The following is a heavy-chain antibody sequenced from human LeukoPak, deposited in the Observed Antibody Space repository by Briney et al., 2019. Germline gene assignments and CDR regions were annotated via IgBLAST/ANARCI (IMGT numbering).Heavy chain of an antibody. CDR3: ARRALGVAAAGFPFAY. J-gene: IGHJ4*02. Sequence: VASVKVSCKASGYTFTGYYMHWVRQAPGQGLEWMGWINPNSGGTNYAQKFQGRVTMTRDTSISTAYMELSRLRSDDTAVYYCARRALGVAAAGFPFAYWRQGTLVTVSS. CDR1: GYTFTGYY. CDR2: INPNSGGT. D-gene: IGHD6-13*01. V-gene: IGHV1-2*02.